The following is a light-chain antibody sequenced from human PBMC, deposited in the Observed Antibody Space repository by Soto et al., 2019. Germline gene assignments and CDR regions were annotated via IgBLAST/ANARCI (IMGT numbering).Light chain of an antibody. CDR3: SSRAGSAPYV. V-gene: IGLV2-8*01. CDR2: EVS. J-gene: IGLJ1*01. Sequence: QSVLTQPPSASVSPGQSVTVSCTGTSSDVGGYNYVSWYQHHPGKAPKLMVYEVSKRPSGVPDRFSGSKSGNTASLTVSGLQAEDEADYYCSSRAGSAPYVFGTGTKVTVL. CDR1: SSDVGGYNY.